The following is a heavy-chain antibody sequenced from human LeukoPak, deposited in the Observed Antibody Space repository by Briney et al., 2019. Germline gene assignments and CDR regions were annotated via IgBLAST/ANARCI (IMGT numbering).Heavy chain of an antibody. CDR2: IHSDGTAT. CDR1: GFTFSTYW. D-gene: IGHD5/OR15-5a*01. V-gene: IGHV3-74*01. CDR3: ARGGSTWLGY. Sequence: GGSLRLSCAASGFTFSTYWMHWVRQIPGKGLVWFSRIHSDGTATNYADSVKGRFTISRDNAKNTLYLQMNSLRAEDTAVYYCARGGSTWLGYWGQGTLVTVSS. J-gene: IGHJ4*02.